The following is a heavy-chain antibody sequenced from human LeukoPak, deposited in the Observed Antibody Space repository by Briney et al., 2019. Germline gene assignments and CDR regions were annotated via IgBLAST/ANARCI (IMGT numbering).Heavy chain of an antibody. Sequence: SETLSLTCAVYGGSFSGYYWSWIRQPPGKGLEWIGEINHSGSTSYNPSLKSRVTISVDTSKNQFSLKLSSVTAADTAVYYCARGPGPLGYWDHGTLVTVSS. CDR2: INHSGST. D-gene: IGHD3-16*01. J-gene: IGHJ4*01. CDR1: GGSFSGYY. V-gene: IGHV4-34*01. CDR3: ARGPGPLGY.